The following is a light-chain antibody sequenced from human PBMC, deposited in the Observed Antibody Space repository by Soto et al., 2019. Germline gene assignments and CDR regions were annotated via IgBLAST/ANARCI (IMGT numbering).Light chain of an antibody. CDR1: QSVSSSY. J-gene: IGKJ1*01. CDR2: SVS. V-gene: IGKV3-20*01. CDR3: QQYGSSPWT. Sequence: EIVLTQSPGTLSLSPRERATLSCRASQSVSSSYLAWYQQKPGQAPRLLIYSVSTRATGIPDRFSGSGSGTDFTLTFSRLEPEDFAVYYCQQYGSSPWTFGQGTKVEIK.